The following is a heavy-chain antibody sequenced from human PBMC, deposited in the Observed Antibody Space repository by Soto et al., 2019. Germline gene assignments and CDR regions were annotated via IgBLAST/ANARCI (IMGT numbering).Heavy chain of an antibody. CDR1: GGSISSYY. J-gene: IGHJ6*02. Sequence: SETLSLTCTVSGGSISSYYWSWIRQPPGKGLEWIGYIYYSGSTNYNPSLKSRVTISVDTSKNQFSLKLSSVTAADTAVYYCAREDRDRETGLVPAAIDGMDVWGQGTTVTVSS. CDR2: IYYSGST. V-gene: IGHV4-59*01. D-gene: IGHD2-2*01. CDR3: AREDRDRETGLVPAAIDGMDV.